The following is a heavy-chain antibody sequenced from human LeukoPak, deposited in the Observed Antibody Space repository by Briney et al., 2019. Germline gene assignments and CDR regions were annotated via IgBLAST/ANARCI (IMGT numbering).Heavy chain of an antibody. V-gene: IGHV1-2*02. CDR2: ICPNIDGT. CDR3: ARGESSDAFDI. D-gene: IGHD1-26*01. J-gene: IGHJ3*02. CDR1: GYTFAVYY. Sequence: GASVKVSCKASGYTFAVYYIHWFRQAPGQGLEWMGWICPNIDGTTFAQRFQGRVTMTRDSSISTVYMELTRLRPDDTAVYYCARGESSDAFDIWGQGTMVTVSP.